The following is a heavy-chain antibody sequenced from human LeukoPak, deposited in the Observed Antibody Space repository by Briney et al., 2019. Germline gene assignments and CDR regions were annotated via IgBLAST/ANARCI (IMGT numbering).Heavy chain of an antibody. J-gene: IGHJ4*02. V-gene: IGHV1-2*02. D-gene: IGHD3-9*01. Sequence: ASVKVSCKASGYTFTGHYMHWVRQAPGRGLEWMGWMNPGSGDTAYAQKFQGRVTMTRDTSMSTAYMELSSLGSEDTAIYYCARGLGDYNTDWFPVSGYWGQGTPVTVSS. CDR3: ARGLGDYNTDWFPVSGY. CDR2: MNPGSGDT. CDR1: GYTFTGHY.